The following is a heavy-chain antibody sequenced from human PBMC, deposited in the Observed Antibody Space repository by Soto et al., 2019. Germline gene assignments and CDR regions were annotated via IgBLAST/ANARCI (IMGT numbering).Heavy chain of an antibody. CDR2: IWYDGSNK. V-gene: IGHV3-33*01. Sequence: GGSLRLSCAASGFTFSSYGMHWVRQAPGKGLEWVAVIWYDGSNKYYADSVKGRFTISRDNSKNTLYLQMNSLRAEDTAVYYCARDGPAAIPSNNHMDVWGKGTTVTVSS. CDR1: GFTFSSYG. J-gene: IGHJ6*03. CDR3: ARDGPAAIPSNNHMDV. D-gene: IGHD2-2*01.